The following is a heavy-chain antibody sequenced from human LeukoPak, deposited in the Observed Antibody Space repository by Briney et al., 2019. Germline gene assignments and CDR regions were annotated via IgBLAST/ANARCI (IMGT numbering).Heavy chain of an antibody. CDR2: IKSKTDGGTT. Sequence: GGSLRLSCAASGFTFSNAWMSWVRQAPGKGLEWVGRIKSKTDGGTTDYAATVKGRFTISRDDSKNTLYLQMNSLKTEDTAVYYCTPSLRYFDLLDYWGQGTLVTVSS. CDR3: TPSLRYFDLLDY. J-gene: IGHJ4*02. V-gene: IGHV3-15*01. D-gene: IGHD3-9*01. CDR1: GFTFSNAW.